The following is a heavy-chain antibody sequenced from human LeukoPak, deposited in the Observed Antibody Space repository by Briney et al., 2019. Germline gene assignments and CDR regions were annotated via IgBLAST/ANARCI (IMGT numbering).Heavy chain of an antibody. CDR2: IGQDGNGK. CDR3: ARRGFTTLTPYYYGMDV. CDR1: GFTFSSYW. Sequence: GGSLRLSCAASGFTFSSYWMSWVRQAPGKGLEWVANIGQDGNGKNYVDSVKGRFTISRDNAKNSLYLQMDSLRSEDTAVYYCARRGFTTLTPYYYGMDVWGQGTTVTVSS. J-gene: IGHJ6*02. D-gene: IGHD4-17*01. V-gene: IGHV3-7*02.